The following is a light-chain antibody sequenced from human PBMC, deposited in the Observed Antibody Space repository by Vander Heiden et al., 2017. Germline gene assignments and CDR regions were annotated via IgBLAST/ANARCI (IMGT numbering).Light chain of an antibody. J-gene: IGLJ3*02. CDR3: SSYTSSSTLV. Sequence: QSALTQPPSVSGSPGQSATISCTGTSSDVGNYNRVSWYQQPPGTAPKLRIYEVSNRPSGVPDRFSGSKSGNTASLTISGLQAEDEADYYCSSYTSSSTLVFGGGTKLTVL. CDR2: EVS. V-gene: IGLV2-18*02. CDR1: SSDVGNYNR.